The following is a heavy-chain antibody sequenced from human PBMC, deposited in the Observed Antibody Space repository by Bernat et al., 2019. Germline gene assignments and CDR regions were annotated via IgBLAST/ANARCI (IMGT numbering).Heavy chain of an antibody. CDR1: GGSISSGDYY. V-gene: IGHV4-30-4*01. J-gene: IGHJ4*02. CDR2: IRYSGST. CDR3: TRYGLGPHL. D-gene: IGHD3-16*01. Sequence: QVQLQESGPGLVKPSQTLSLTCTVSGGSISSGDYYWSWVRQPPGKGLEWIGYIRYSGSTYYNPSLKSRVTISIDTSKSQFSLRLSSVTAADTALYYCTRYGLGPHLWDQGTLVTVSS.